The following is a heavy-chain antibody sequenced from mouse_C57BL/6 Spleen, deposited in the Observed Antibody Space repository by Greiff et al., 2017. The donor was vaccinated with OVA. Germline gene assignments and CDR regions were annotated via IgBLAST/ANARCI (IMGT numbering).Heavy chain of an antibody. CDR3: ARTGSSPYYAMDY. CDR2: IWSDGST. V-gene: IGHV2-6*03. Sequence: QVQLKESGPGLVAPSQSLSITCTVSGFSLTSYGVHWVRQPPGKGLEWLVVIWSDGSTTYNSALKSRLSISKDNSKSQVFLKMNSLQTDDTAMYYCARTGSSPYYAMDYWGQGTSVTVSS. CDR1: GFSLTSYG. J-gene: IGHJ4*01. D-gene: IGHD1-1*01.